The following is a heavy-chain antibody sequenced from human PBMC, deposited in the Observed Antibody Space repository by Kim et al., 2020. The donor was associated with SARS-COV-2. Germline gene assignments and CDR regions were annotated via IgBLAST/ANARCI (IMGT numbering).Heavy chain of an antibody. D-gene: IGHD3-22*01. Sequence: GGSLRLSCAASGFTFSDYYMSWIRQAPGKGLEWVSYISSSSSYTNYADSVKGRFTISRDNAKNSLYLQMNSLRAEDTAVYYCARVYYDSSGSFYFDYWGQGTLVTVSS. J-gene: IGHJ4*02. CDR3: ARVYYDSSGSFYFDY. V-gene: IGHV3-11*06. CDR1: GFTFSDYY. CDR2: ISSSSSYT.